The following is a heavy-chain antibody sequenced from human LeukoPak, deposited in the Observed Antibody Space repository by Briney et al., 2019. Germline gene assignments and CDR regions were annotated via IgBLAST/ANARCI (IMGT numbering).Heavy chain of an antibody. J-gene: IGHJ4*02. D-gene: IGHD4-17*01. CDR3: ARDFRDYRDYVAYFDS. CDR1: GFPFSSYA. V-gene: IGHV3-23*01. Sequence: GGSLRLSCEASGFPFSSYAMTWVRQAPGKGLEWVSSIGSDGKTHYSESVKGRFVISRDNFGGMVFLQLNSLRVEDTALYYCARDFRDYRDYVAYFDSWGQGTLVTVSS. CDR2: IGSDGKT.